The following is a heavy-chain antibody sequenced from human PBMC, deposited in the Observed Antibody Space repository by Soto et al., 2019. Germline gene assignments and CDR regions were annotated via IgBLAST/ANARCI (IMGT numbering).Heavy chain of an antibody. CDR2: INSDGSSA. J-gene: IGHJ4*02. D-gene: IGHD2-2*01. CDR1: GFTFSSYW. V-gene: IGHV3-74*01. Sequence: EVQLVESGGGLVQPGGSLRLSCAASGFTFSSYWMHWVRQAPGKGLVWVSRINSDGSSASYADSVKGRFTISRDNAKNTLYLQMNRLRAEDTAVYYCARDWYCSSTSCPVAYWGQGTLVTVSS. CDR3: ARDWYCSSTSCPVAY.